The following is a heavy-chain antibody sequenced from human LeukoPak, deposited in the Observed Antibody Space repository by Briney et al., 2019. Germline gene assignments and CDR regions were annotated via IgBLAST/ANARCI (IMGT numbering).Heavy chain of an antibody. Sequence: ASVKVSCKASGYTFTTYDISWVRQAPGQGLEWMGWISAYNGNTNYAQKLQGRVTMTTDTSTSTAYMELRSLRSDDTAVYYCARGESIYCGYSPPAMFDYWGQGTLVTVSS. D-gene: IGHD5-12*01. J-gene: IGHJ4*02. CDR2: ISAYNGNT. CDR3: ARGESIYCGYSPPAMFDY. V-gene: IGHV1-18*01. CDR1: GYTFTTYD.